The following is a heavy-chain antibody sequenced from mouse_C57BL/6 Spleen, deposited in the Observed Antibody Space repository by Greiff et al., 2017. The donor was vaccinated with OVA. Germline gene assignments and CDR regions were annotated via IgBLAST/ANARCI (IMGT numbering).Heavy chain of an antibody. CDR2: IYPGDGDI. CDR3: ASLGYPFAY. Sequence: VQLLQSGAELVKPGASVKISCKASGYAFSSYWMNWVQQRPGKGLEWIGQIYPGDGDINYNGQFKGKATLTADKFSSTVYMQLRSLTSEDSAVCFCASLGYPFAYWGQGTLVTVSA. J-gene: IGHJ3*01. V-gene: IGHV1-80*01. D-gene: IGHD2-2*01. CDR1: GYAFSSYW.